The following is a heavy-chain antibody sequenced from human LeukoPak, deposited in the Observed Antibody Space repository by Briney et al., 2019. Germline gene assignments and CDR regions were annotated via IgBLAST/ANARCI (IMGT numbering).Heavy chain of an antibody. CDR2: TYYRSKWYN. J-gene: IGHJ4*02. CDR1: GDSVSSNSAA. V-gene: IGHV6-1*01. CDR3: ARGLSDYYDSSGYPAVYYFDY. Sequence: SQTLSLTCAISGDSVSSNSAAWNWIRQSPSRGLEWLGRTYYRSKWYNDYAVSVKSRITINPDTSKNQFSQQLNSVTPEDTAVYYCARGLSDYYDSSGYPAVYYFDYWGQGTLVTVSP. D-gene: IGHD3-22*01.